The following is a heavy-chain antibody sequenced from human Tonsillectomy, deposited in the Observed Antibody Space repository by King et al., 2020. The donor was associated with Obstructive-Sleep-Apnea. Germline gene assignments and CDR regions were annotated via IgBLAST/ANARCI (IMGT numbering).Heavy chain of an antibody. Sequence: VQLVESGGGLVQPGGSLRLSCAASGFTFSGYAMSWGRQAPGKGLVWVSTISGSASSTYYAASVKGRFTISRDNSKNTLYLQMNSLRADDTAVYYCWSQALDYWGQGTLVTVSS. J-gene: IGHJ4*02. D-gene: IGHD1-1*01. CDR3: WSQALDY. CDR1: GFTFSGYA. V-gene: IGHV3-23*04. CDR2: ISGSASST.